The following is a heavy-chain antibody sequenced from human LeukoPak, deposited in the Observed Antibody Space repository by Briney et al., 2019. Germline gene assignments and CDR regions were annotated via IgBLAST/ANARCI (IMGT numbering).Heavy chain of an antibody. Sequence: PGGSLRLSCVVSGLDFDDYAMDWVRQGPEKGLEWVSCISWNSGTIGYSDSVKGRFTISRDNAKNSLFLEMKTLRPEDTAFCFCAKDMTPVPGTGIDSWGQGTLVTVSS. J-gene: IGHJ4*02. CDR1: GLDFDDYA. CDR2: ISWNSGTI. D-gene: IGHD6-19*01. CDR3: AKDMTPVPGTGIDS. V-gene: IGHV3-9*01.